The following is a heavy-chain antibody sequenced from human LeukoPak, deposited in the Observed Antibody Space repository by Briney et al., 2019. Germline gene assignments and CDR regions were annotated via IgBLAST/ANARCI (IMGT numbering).Heavy chain of an antibody. CDR1: GGSISSSSYY. Sequence: SETLSLTCTVSGGSISSSSYYWGWIRQPPGKGLEWIQSIYYSRRTYYNPSLKSRVTISVDTSKIQFSLKLSSVTAADTAVYYCARDLLAGYDSSGYYVDWGQGTLVTVSS. CDR2: IYYSRRT. CDR3: ARDLLAGYDSSGYYVD. D-gene: IGHD3-22*01. J-gene: IGHJ4*02. V-gene: IGHV4-39*07.